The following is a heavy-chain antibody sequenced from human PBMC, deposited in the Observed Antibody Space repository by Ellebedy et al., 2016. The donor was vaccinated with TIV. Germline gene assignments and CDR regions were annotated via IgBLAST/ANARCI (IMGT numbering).Heavy chain of an antibody. CDR2: INLSDGST. V-gene: IGHV1-46*01. CDR3: ARDGGSYSDFDY. J-gene: IGHJ4*02. CDR1: GYTFTSYY. D-gene: IGHD1-26*01. Sequence: AASVKVSCKASGYTFTSYYMHWVRQAPGQGLEWMGGINLSDGSTSYAQKFQGRVTMTRDTSTSTVYMELSSLRSEDTAVYSCARDGGSYSDFDYWGQGTLVTVSS.